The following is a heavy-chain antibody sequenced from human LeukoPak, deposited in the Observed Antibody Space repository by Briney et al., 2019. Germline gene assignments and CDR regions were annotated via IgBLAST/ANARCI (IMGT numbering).Heavy chain of an antibody. V-gene: IGHV3-23*01. CDR2: ISGSGGST. CDR1: GFTFSSYN. Sequence: GGSLRLSCAASGFTFSSYNMNWVRQAPGKGLEWVSAISGSGGSTYYADSVKGRFTISRDNSKNTLYLQMNSLRAEDTAVYYCAKQRRDGYTLGYFDYWGQGTLVTVSS. CDR3: AKQRRDGYTLGYFDY. D-gene: IGHD5-24*01. J-gene: IGHJ4*02.